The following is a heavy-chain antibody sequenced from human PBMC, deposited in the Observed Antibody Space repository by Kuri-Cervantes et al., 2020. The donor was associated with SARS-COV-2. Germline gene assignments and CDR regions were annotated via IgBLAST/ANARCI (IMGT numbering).Heavy chain of an antibody. CDR3: ARCLGSAAAPSYYYGMDV. D-gene: IGHD6-13*01. Sequence: SETLSLTCAVYGGSFSGYYWSWIRQPPGKGLEWIGYIYHSGSTYYNPSLKSRVTISVDTSKNQFSLKLSSVTAADTAVYYCARCLGSAAAPSYYYGMDVWGQGTTVTVSS. J-gene: IGHJ6*02. V-gene: IGHV4-34*01. CDR2: IYHSGST. CDR1: GGSFSGYY.